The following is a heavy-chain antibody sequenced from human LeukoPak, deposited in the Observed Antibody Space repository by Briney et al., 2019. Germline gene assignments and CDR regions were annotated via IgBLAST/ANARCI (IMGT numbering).Heavy chain of an antibody. V-gene: IGHV3-49*04. CDR3: TRAVGATLFDY. D-gene: IGHD1-26*01. J-gene: IGHJ4*02. CDR1: GFTFGDYA. CDR2: IRSKAYGGTT. Sequence: PGRSLRLSCTASGFTFGDYAMSWVRQAPGKGLEWVGFIRSKAYGGTTEYAASVKGRFTISRDDSKSIAYLQMNSLKTEDTAVYYCTRAVGATLFDYWGQGTLVTVSS.